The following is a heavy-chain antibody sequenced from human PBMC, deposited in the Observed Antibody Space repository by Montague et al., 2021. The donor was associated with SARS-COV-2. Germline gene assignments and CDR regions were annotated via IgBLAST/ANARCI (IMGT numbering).Heavy chain of an antibody. CDR2: IYVTGST. V-gene: IGHV4-61*02. J-gene: IGHJ4*02. CDR3: VGDAYDPLVGH. D-gene: IGHD3-3*01. CDR1: GGAISSGNYY. Sequence: TLSLTCTVSGGAISSGNYYWSWVRQPAGKGLEWIGRIYVTGSTKSNPSLKSRVTISIDTAKNQFYLNLTSVTAADTAVYHCVGDAYDPLVGHWGQGALVTVSS.